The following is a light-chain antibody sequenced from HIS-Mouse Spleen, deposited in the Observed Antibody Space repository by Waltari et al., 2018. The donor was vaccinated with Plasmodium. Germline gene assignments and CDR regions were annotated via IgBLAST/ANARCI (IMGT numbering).Light chain of an antibody. Sequence: SQMTQSPSSLSASVAHRVTVTCRASQSISSYLNWYQQKPGKAPKLLIYAASSLQSGVPSRFSGSGSGTDFTLTISSLQPEDFATYYCQQSYSTPPTFGGGTKVEIK. CDR3: QQSYSTPPT. CDR2: AAS. V-gene: IGKV1-39*01. CDR1: QSISSY. J-gene: IGKJ4*01.